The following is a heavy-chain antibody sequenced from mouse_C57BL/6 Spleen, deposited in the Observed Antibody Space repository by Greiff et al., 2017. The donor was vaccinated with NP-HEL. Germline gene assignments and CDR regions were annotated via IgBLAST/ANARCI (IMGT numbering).Heavy chain of an antibody. CDR1: GYTFTDYY. CDR3: ARLYDGYWYFDV. J-gene: IGHJ1*03. Sequence: QQQSGPVLVKPGASVKMSCKASGYTFTDYYMNWVKQSHGKSLEWIGVINPYNGGTSYNQKFKGKATLTVDKSSSTAYMELNSLTSEDSAVYYCARLYDGYWYFDVWGTGTTVTVSS. CDR2: INPYNGGT. D-gene: IGHD2-3*01. V-gene: IGHV1-19*01.